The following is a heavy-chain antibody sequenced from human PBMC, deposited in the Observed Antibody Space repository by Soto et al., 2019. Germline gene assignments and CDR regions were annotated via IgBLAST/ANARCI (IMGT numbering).Heavy chain of an antibody. J-gene: IGHJ4*02. D-gene: IGHD2-2*01. V-gene: IGHV4-39*01. CDR1: GGSISSSSYY. CDR3: ASLIHCITTSCYFDY. CDR2: IYYSGTT. Sequence: QLQLQESGPGLVKPSETLSLTCTVSGGSISSSSYYWAWVRQPPGKGLEWIGSIYYSGTTYYNPSLNSRVTISVDTSKNQFSLKLSFVTAADTAVFYCASLIHCITTSCYFDYWGQGTLVTVSS.